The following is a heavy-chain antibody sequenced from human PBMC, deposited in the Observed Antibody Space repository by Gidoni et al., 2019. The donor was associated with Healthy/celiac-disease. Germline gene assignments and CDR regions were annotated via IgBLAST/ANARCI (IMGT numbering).Heavy chain of an antibody. J-gene: IGHJ4*02. V-gene: IGHV3-30-3*01. CDR2: ISYDGSNK. CDR3: ARDYYDSSGYYKG. D-gene: IGHD3-22*01. CDR1: GFTFSSYA. Sequence: QVQLVESGGGVVQPGRSLRLSCAASGFTFSSYAMHWVRQAPGKGLEWVAVISYDGSNKYYADYVKGRFTISRDNSKNTLYLQMNSLRAEDTAVYYCARDYYDSSGYYKGWGQGTLVTVSS.